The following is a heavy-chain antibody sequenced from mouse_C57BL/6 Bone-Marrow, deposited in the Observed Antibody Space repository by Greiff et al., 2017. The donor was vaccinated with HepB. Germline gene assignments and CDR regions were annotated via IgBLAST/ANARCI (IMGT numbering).Heavy chain of an antibody. J-gene: IGHJ2*01. V-gene: IGHV3-6*01. Sequence: EVQLKESGPGLVKPSQSLSLTCSVTGYSITSGYYWNWIRQFPGNKLEWMGYISYDGSNNYNPSLKNRISITRDTSKNQFFLKLNSVTTEDTATYYCASFYGSSYYFDYWGQGTTLTVSS. CDR3: ASFYGSSYYFDY. CDR2: ISYDGSN. D-gene: IGHD1-1*01. CDR1: GYSITSGYY.